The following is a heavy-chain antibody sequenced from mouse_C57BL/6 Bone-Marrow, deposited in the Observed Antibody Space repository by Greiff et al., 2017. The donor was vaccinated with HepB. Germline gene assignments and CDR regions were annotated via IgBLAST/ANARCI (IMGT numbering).Heavy chain of an antibody. Sequence: EVQLQQSGPGLVKPSQSLSLTCSVTGYSITSGYYWNWIRQFPGNKLEWMGYISYDGSNNYNPSLKNRISITRDTSKNQFFLKLNSVTTEDTATYYCAREGYGRAWFAYWGQGTLVTVSA. D-gene: IGHD1-1*01. CDR1: GYSITSGYY. V-gene: IGHV3-6*01. CDR3: AREGYGRAWFAY. J-gene: IGHJ3*01. CDR2: ISYDGSN.